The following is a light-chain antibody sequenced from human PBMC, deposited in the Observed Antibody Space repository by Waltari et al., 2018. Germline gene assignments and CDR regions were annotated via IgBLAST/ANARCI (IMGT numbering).Light chain of an antibody. CDR2: KAS. CDR3: QQYHRYPVT. Sequence: DIRMTQSPSTLSASVGDRVTITCRASQSIRSWLAWYQQKPGKAPKLVIYKASSLESGVPSRFSGSESGTEFTLTISSLQPDDFATYYCQQYHRYPVTFGGGTKVEIK. V-gene: IGKV1-5*03. CDR1: QSIRSW. J-gene: IGKJ4*01.